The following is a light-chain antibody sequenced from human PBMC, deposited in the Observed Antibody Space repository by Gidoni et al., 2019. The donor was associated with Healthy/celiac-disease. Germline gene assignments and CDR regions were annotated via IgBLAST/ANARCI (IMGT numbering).Light chain of an antibody. Sequence: DIKMTQSPASLSASVGDRVTITCRASQSISSYLNWYQQKPGKAPKLLIDAAASLQSGVPSRFSGSGSGTDFTLTISSLQPEDFATYYCQQSYSTPPTFGQGTKLEIK. CDR3: QQSYSTPPT. CDR1: QSISSY. J-gene: IGKJ2*01. CDR2: AAA. V-gene: IGKV1-39*01.